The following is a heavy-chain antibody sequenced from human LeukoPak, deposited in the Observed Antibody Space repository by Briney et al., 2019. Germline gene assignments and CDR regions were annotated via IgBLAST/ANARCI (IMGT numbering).Heavy chain of an antibody. D-gene: IGHD6-13*01. V-gene: IGHV4-30-4*08. Sequence: PSQTLSLTCTVSGGSISSGDYYWSWIRKPPGKGLEWNGYIYSSGSTSYNPSLKSRVTISVATSKNQCSLKLSSVTAADTAVYYCARAGRAAAGTGDYWGQGTLVTVSS. J-gene: IGHJ4*02. CDR2: IYSSGST. CDR1: GGSISSGDYY. CDR3: ARAGRAAAGTGDY.